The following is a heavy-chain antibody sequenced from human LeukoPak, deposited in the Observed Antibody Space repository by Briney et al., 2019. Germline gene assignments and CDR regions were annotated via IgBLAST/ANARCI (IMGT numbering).Heavy chain of an antibody. D-gene: IGHD6-13*01. Sequence: VASVKVSCKASGYTFTSYYMHWVRQAPGQGLEWMGIINPSGGSTSYAQKFQGRVTMTRDTSTSTVYMELSSLRSEDTAVYYCATEIVAAGTGYAFDIWGQGTMVTVSS. J-gene: IGHJ3*02. CDR1: GYTFTSYY. CDR2: INPSGGST. CDR3: ATEIVAAGTGYAFDI. V-gene: IGHV1-46*01.